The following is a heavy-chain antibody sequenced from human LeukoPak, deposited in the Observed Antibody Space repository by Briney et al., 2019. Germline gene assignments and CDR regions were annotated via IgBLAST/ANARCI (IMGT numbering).Heavy chain of an antibody. D-gene: IGHD3-3*01. V-gene: IGHV4-38-2*02. Sequence: PSETLSLTCAVSGYSISSGYYWGWIRQPPGRGLEWIGSIYHSGSTYYNPSLKSRVTISVDTSKNQLSLKLSSVTAADTAVYYCARDSRYYDFWSGYVDYWGQGILVTVSS. CDR1: GYSISSGYY. J-gene: IGHJ4*02. CDR3: ARDSRYYDFWSGYVDY. CDR2: IYHSGST.